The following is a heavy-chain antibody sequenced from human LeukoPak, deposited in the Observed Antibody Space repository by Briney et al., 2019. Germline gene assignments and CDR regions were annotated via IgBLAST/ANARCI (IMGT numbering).Heavy chain of an antibody. CDR3: ARGGPYYDFWSGYSEDAFDI. CDR2: INHSGST. Sequence: PSETLSLTCAVYGGSFSGYYWSWIRQPPGKGLEWIGEINHSGSTNYNPSLKSRVTISVDTSKNQVSLKLSSVTAADTAAYYCARGGPYYDFWSGYSEDAFDIWGQGTMVTVSS. V-gene: IGHV4-34*01. CDR1: GGSFSGYY. J-gene: IGHJ3*02. D-gene: IGHD3-3*01.